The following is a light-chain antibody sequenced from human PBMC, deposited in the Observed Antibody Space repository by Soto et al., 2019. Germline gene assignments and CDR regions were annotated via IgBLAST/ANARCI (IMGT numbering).Light chain of an antibody. CDR2: GNN. CDR1: GSSIGTNT. CDR3: AAWDGSLNNVL. V-gene: IGLV1-44*01. Sequence: QSVLTQPPSASGTPGQRVTISCSGSGSSIGTNTVNWYRQLPGTAPKLLIYGNNQRPSGVPDRFSGSKSGTSASLAISGLQSEDESDYSCAAWDGSLNNVLFGGGTNVTVL. J-gene: IGLJ2*01.